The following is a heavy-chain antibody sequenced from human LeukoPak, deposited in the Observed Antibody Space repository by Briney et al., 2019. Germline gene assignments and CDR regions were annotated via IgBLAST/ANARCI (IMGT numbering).Heavy chain of an antibody. D-gene: IGHD2-15*01. V-gene: IGHV4-4*07. J-gene: IGHJ4*02. Sequence: SETLSLTCTVSGGSISSYYWSWIRPHAGKGLEWIGRIYTSGSTNYNPSLKSRVTMSVDTSKNQFSLKLSSVTAADTAVYYCALGSCSGGSCLDYWGQGTLVTVSS. CDR3: ALGSCSGGSCLDY. CDR1: GGSISSYY. CDR2: IYTSGST.